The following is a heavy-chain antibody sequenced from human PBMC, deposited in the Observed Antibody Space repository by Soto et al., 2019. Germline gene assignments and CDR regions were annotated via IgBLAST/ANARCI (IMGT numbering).Heavy chain of an antibody. CDR3: ARAPKVSGSAQTRPDF. D-gene: IGHD6-6*01. CDR2: ISPSGTT. CDR1: SGSLSGYY. V-gene: IGHV4-34*01. J-gene: IGHJ4*02. Sequence: SETLSLTCSLYSGSLSGYYWSWIRQPPGKGLEWIGEISPSGTTNYSPSLKSRVSISVDTSKNQFSLNLTSLAAADTAVYYCARAPKVSGSAQTRPDFWGQGSLVTVSS.